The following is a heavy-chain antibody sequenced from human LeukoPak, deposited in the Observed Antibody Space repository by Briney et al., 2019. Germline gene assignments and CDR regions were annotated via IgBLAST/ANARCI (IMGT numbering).Heavy chain of an antibody. D-gene: IGHD6-19*01. CDR1: GFSLRTNRMC. V-gene: IGHV2-70*01. CDR2: IDRDDNK. Sequence: SGPTLVNPTQTLTLTCTFSGFSLRTNRMCVSWIRQPPGKALEWLALIDRDDNKYYGTSLKTRFIISKDTSKNQVVLTMTNMDPADTATYFCARVMRDTSDWYLFDHWGQGMLVTVSS. CDR3: ARVMRDTSDWYLFDH. J-gene: IGHJ4*02.